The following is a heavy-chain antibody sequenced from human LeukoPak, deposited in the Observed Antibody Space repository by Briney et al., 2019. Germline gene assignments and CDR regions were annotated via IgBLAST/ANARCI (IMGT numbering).Heavy chain of an antibody. CDR3: ARRGGGCSGYSCIYWYFDL. CDR2: ISYDGSNE. D-gene: IGHD3-22*01. CDR1: GFTFSNYG. V-gene: IGHV3-30*03. J-gene: IGHJ2*01. Sequence: GGSLRLSCAASGFTFSNYGMHCVRQAPGKGLEGVAVISYDGSNEYYADSVKGRFTISRDNSKNTLYLQMNSLRAEDTAVYYCARRGGGCSGYSCIYWYFDLWGRGALVTVSS.